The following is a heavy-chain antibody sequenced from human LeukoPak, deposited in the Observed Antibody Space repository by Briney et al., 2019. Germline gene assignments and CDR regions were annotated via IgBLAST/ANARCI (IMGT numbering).Heavy chain of an antibody. CDR3: ARDAQRGFDYSNSLKF. D-gene: IGHD4-11*01. CDR1: GFTFSHYG. J-gene: IGHJ4*02. V-gene: IGHV3-33*01. CDR2: IRSDGSNK. Sequence: GGSLRLSCAASGFTFSHYGFHWVRQAPGKGLEWVAVIRSDGSNKYYGNSVKGRFIIYRDDSQKTVYLQMNSLRAEDTAVYYCARDAQRGFDYSNSLKFWGQGALVTVSS.